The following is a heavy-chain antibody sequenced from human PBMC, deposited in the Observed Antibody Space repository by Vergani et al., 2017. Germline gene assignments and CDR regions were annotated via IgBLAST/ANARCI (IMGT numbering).Heavy chain of an antibody. CDR3: AXVHLRDGYNYSKGYFDY. D-gene: IGHD5-24*01. V-gene: IGHV1-69*01. CDR2: IIPIFGTA. CDR1: GGTFSSYA. Sequence: QVQLVQSGAEVKKPGSSVKVSCKASGGTFSSYAISWVRQAPGQGLEWMGGIIPIFGTAHYAQKFQGRVTITADESTSTAYMELSSLRSEDTAVYYCAXVHLRDGYNYSKGYFDYWGQGTLVTVSS. J-gene: IGHJ4*02.